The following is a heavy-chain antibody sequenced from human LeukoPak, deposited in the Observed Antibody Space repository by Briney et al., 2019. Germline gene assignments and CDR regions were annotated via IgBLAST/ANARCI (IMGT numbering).Heavy chain of an antibody. J-gene: IGHJ5*02. CDR3: ARISRYCTNGVCYTSWFDP. CDR1: GGSFSGYY. V-gene: IGHV4-34*01. CDR2: INHSGST. Sequence: SETLSLTCAVYGGSFSGYYWSWIRQPPGKGLEWIGEINHSGSTNYNPSLKSRVTISVDTSKNQFSLKLSSVTAADTAVYYCARISRYCTNGVCYTSWFDPWGQGTLVTVSS. D-gene: IGHD2-8*01.